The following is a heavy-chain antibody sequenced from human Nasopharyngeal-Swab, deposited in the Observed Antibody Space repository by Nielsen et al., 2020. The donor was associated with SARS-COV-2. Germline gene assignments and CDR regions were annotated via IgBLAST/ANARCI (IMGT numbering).Heavy chain of an antibody. CDR1: GFTFSDYY. D-gene: IGHD3-10*01. CDR2: ISSSGSTI. Sequence: GGSLRLSCAASGFTFSDYYMSWIRQAPGKGLEWVSYISSSGSTIYYADSVKGRFTISRDNAKNSLYLQMTSLRAEDTAVYYCANHLPGTYYFDYWGQGTLVTVSS. CDR3: ANHLPGTYYFDY. V-gene: IGHV3-11*01. J-gene: IGHJ4*02.